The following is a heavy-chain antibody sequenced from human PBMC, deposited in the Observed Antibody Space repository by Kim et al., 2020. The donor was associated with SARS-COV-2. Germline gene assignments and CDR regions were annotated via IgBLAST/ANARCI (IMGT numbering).Heavy chain of an antibody. CDR1: GFTFSSYA. D-gene: IGHD2-15*01. Sequence: GGSLRLSCAASGFTFSSYAMSWVRQAPGKGLEWVSVIYSGGSSTYYADSVKGRFTISRDNSKNTLYLQMNSLRAEDTAVYYCAKGLYGGNSYDYWGQGTLVTVSS. V-gene: IGHV3-23*03. CDR2: IYSGGSST. J-gene: IGHJ4*02. CDR3: AKGLYGGNSYDY.